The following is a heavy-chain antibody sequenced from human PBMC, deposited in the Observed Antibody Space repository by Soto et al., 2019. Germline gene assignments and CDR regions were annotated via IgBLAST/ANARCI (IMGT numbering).Heavy chain of an antibody. V-gene: IGHV4-59*01. D-gene: IGHD6-19*01. CDR1: GDSISGYH. J-gene: IGHJ4*02. Sequence: QVQLQESGPGLVKPSETLSLTCTVSGDSISGYHWNWIRQPPGKGVEWIGYIHNSGSTTYNSSLKSRVTISIDTSKKQSALKLTSVTAADTAVYYCARDPVDGCAFFDYWGQGTLVTVSS. CDR3: ARDPVDGCAFFDY. CDR2: IHNSGST.